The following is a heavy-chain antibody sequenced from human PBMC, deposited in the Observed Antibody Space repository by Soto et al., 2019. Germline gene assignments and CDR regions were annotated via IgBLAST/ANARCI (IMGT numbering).Heavy chain of an antibody. CDR3: ARDVWEQLVHPGNYGMDV. Sequence: PGGSLRLSCAASGFTFDDYAMHWVRQAPGKGLEWVSGISWNSSSIGYADSVKGRFTISRDDSRNTVHLQMNSLRSEDTALYYCARDVWEQLVHPGNYGMDVWGQGTMVTVSS. V-gene: IGHV3-9*01. D-gene: IGHD6-13*01. CDR1: GFTFDDYA. J-gene: IGHJ6*02. CDR2: ISWNSSSI.